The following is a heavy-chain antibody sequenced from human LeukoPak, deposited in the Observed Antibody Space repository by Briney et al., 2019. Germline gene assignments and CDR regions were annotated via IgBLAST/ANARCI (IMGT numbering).Heavy chain of an antibody. CDR3: ATAAAAAGLLFDY. D-gene: IGHD6-13*01. CDR2: IIPIFGTA. CDR1: GGTFSSYA. V-gene: IGHV1-69*06. J-gene: IGHJ4*02. Sequence: GASVKVSCKASGGTFSSYAISWVRQAPGQGLEWMGGIIPIFGTANYAQKFQGRVTITADKSTSTAYMELSSLRSEDTAVYYCATAAAAAGLLFDYWGQGTLVTVSS.